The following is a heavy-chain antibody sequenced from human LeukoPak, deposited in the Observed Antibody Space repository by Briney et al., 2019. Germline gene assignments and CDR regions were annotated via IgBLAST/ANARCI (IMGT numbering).Heavy chain of an antibody. CDR2: ISAYNGNT. D-gene: IGHD5-24*01. CDR1: GYTFTIYG. CDR3: AREWRDGYNRKDINHDY. J-gene: IGHJ4*02. V-gene: IGHV1-18*01. Sequence: APVKVSCTASGYTFTIYGISWVRQAPGQGLEWMGWISAYNGNTNYAQKLQGRVTMTTDTSTSTAYMELRSLRSDDTAVYYCAREWRDGYNRKDINHDYWGQGTLVTVSS.